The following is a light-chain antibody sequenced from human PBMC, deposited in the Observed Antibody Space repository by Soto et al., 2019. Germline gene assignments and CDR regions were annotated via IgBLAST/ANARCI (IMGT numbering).Light chain of an antibody. V-gene: IGKV1-5*01. CDR3: QQYNGYRWT. J-gene: IGKJ1*01. CDR2: DAS. CDR1: QSISSW. Sequence: DIQMTQSPSTLSASVGDRVPITCRASQSISSWLAWYQQKPGKAPKLLIYDASSLESGVPSRFSGSGSGTEFTLTISSLQPDDFATYYCQQYNGYRWTFGQGTKVDIK.